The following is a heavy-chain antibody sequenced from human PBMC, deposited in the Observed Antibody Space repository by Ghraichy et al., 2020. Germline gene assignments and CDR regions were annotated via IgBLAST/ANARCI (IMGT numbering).Heavy chain of an antibody. CDR2: IKQDGSEK. CDR1: GFTFSSSW. Sequence: ETLSLTCAASGFTFSSSWVSWVRQAPGKGLEWVANIKQDGSEKSYVDSVKGRFTISRDNAKSSLFLQMNSLRAEDTAVYYCARDPRPLRFLEWYYYMDVWGKGTTVTVSS. J-gene: IGHJ6*03. V-gene: IGHV3-7*01. CDR3: ARDPRPLRFLEWYYYMDV. D-gene: IGHD3-3*01.